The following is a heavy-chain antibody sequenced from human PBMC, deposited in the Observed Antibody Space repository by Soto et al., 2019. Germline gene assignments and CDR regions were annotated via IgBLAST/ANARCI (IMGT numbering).Heavy chain of an antibody. J-gene: IGHJ4*01. CDR2: IYYSGST. V-gene: IGHV4-59*08. CDR1: GGSISSYY. D-gene: IGHD6-6*01. Sequence: PSETLSLTCTVSGGSISSYYWSWIRQPPGKGLEWIGCIYYSGSTYYNPSLKSRVTISVDTSKNQLSLKLNSVTAADTAVYYCARATIAPHLSMYPFDFWGQGNLVTVSS. CDR3: ARATIAPHLSMYPFDF.